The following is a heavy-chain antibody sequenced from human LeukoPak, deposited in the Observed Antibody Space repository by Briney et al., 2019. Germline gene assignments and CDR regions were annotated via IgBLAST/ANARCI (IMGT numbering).Heavy chain of an antibody. CDR2: IYYGGST. V-gene: IGHV4-59*01. Sequence: SETLSLTCSVSGDSIGSYYWTWIRQSPGKGLEWIGYIYYGGSTNYSTSLQSRVSISVDTSNNQFSLQLRSVTATDTAIYYCARGRARDGSYPWLDSWGQGTLVTVSS. CDR3: ARGRARDGSYPWLDS. CDR1: GDSIGSYY. J-gene: IGHJ5*01. D-gene: IGHD3-16*02.